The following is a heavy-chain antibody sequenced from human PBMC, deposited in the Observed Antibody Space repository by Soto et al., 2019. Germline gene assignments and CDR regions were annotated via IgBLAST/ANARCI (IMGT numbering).Heavy chain of an antibody. V-gene: IGHV4-59*01. D-gene: IGHD3-10*01. J-gene: IGHJ4*02. CDR2: IYYSGST. Sequence: PETLSLTCPVSGGSISRYYWSWIRPPPGKGLEWIGYIYYSGSTNYNPSLKSRVTISVDTSKNQFSLKLSSVTAADTAVYYCARGIYSYGSGFDYWGQGTLVTVS. CDR1: GGSISRYY. CDR3: ARGIYSYGSGFDY.